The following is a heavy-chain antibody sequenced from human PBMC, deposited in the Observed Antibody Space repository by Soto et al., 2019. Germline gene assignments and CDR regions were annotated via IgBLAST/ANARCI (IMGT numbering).Heavy chain of an antibody. J-gene: IGHJ5*02. Sequence: QVQLVQSGAEVKKPGSSVKVSCKASGGTFSSYAISWVRQAPGQGLEWMGGIIPIFGTANYAQKFQGRVTITAXXXTXXAYMELSSLRSEDTAVYYCARDPSNDYGDYWWFDPWGQGTLVTVSS. D-gene: IGHD4-17*01. V-gene: IGHV1-69*12. CDR1: GGTFSSYA. CDR2: IIPIFGTA. CDR3: ARDPSNDYGDYWWFDP.